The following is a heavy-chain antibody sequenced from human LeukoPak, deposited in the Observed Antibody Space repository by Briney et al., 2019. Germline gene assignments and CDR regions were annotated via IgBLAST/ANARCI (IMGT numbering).Heavy chain of an antibody. V-gene: IGHV3-23*01. CDR2: ICGSGGST. J-gene: IGHJ5*02. Sequence: GGSLRLSCAASGFTFSSYAMSWVRQAPGKGLEWVSAICGSGGSTYYADSVKGRFTISRDNSKNTLYLQMNSLRAEDTAVYYCAEVPAAYNWFDPWGQGTLVTVSS. D-gene: IGHD2-2*01. CDR3: AEVPAAYNWFDP. CDR1: GFTFSSYA.